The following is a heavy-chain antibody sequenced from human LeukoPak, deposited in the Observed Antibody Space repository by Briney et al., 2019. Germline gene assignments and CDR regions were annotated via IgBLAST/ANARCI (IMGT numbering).Heavy chain of an antibody. V-gene: IGHV1-18*01. J-gene: IGHJ6*03. CDR3: ARVNFWSGYYGNLYYYYMDV. CDR2: ISAYNGNT. Sequence: ASVKVSCKASGYTFTSYGISWVRRAPGQGLEWMGWISAYNGNTNYAQKLQGRVTMTTDTSTSTAYMELRSLRSDDTAVYYCARVNFWSGYYGNLYYYYMDVWGKGTTVTVSS. D-gene: IGHD3-3*01. CDR1: GYTFTSYG.